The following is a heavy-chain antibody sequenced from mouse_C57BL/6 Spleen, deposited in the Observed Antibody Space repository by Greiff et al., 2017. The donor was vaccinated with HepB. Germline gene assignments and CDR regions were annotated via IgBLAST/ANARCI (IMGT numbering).Heavy chain of an antibody. CDR2: TNPTNGRT. CDR3: ARIKKIVATYFDY. D-gene: IGHD1-1*01. J-gene: IGHJ2*01. V-gene: IGHV1S81*02. CDR1: GYTFTSYW. Sequence: VQLQQSGAELVKAGASVKMSCTASGYTFTSYWMHWVKQRLGQGLEWFAETNPTNGRTYYNEKFKSKATLTVDKSSSTAYMLLSGPTSEDSAVYHCARIKKIVATYFDYWGKGTALTVSS.